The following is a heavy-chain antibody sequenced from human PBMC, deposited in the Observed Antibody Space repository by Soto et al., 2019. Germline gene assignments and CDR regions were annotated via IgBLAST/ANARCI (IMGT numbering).Heavy chain of an antibody. D-gene: IGHD3-22*01. Sequence: QVHLVQSGAEVKQPGSSVRVSCKASGGSFSSYPISWVRQVPGQGLEWMGGIIPVFQTAYYTQRFQGRVTITADESTNTAYMELSSLRSEDTAIYYCARGGSGYTWFNEFWGQGTLVTVSS. V-gene: IGHV1-69*01. CDR3: ARGGSGYTWFNEF. J-gene: IGHJ4*02. CDR2: IIPVFQTA. CDR1: GGSFSSYP.